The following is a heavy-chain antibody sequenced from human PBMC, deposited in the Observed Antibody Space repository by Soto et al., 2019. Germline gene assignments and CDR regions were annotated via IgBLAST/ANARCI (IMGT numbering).Heavy chain of an antibody. D-gene: IGHD3-10*01. CDR3: AIVGYGSGSWYYYYGMDV. Sequence: GGSLRLSCAASGFTFSSYGMHWVRQAPGKGLEWVAVISYDGSNKYYADSVKGRFTISRDNSKNTLYLQMNSLRAEDTALYYCAIVGYGSGSWYYYYGMDVWGQGTTVTVSS. J-gene: IGHJ6*02. CDR1: GFTFSSYG. CDR2: ISYDGSNK. V-gene: IGHV3-30*03.